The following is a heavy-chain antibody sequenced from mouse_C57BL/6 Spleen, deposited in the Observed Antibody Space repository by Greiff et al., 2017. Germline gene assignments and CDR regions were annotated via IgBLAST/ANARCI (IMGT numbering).Heavy chain of an antibody. V-gene: IGHV1-80*01. CDR2: IYPGDGDT. Sequence: LQESGASVKISCKASGYAFSSYWMNWVKQRPGKGLEWIGQIYPGDGDTNYNGKFKGKATLTADKSSSTAYMQLSSLTSEDSAVYFCAREAGTRAMDYWGQGTSVTVSS. CDR3: AREAGTRAMDY. J-gene: IGHJ4*01. D-gene: IGHD4-1*01. CDR1: GYAFSSYW.